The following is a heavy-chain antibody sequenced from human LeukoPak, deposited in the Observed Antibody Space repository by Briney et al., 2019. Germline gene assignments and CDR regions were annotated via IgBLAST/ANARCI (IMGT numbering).Heavy chain of an antibody. J-gene: IGHJ4*02. D-gene: IGHD1-26*01. CDR2: ISSSSSYI. Sequence: GGSLRLSCAASGFTFSSYSMNWVRQAPEKGLEWVSSISSSSSYIYYADSVKGRFTISRDNAKNSLYLQMNCLRAEDTAVYYCAREYRWELRYFDYWGRGTLVTVSS. CDR1: GFTFSSYS. V-gene: IGHV3-21*01. CDR3: AREYRWELRYFDY.